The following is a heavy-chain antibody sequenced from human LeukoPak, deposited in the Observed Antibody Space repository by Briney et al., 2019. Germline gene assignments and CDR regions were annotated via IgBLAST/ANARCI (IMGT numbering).Heavy chain of an antibody. V-gene: IGHV4-59*01. Sequence: PSETPSLTCTVSGGSISSYYWSWIRQPPGKGLEWIGYIFYSGSTNYNPSLKSRVTISVDTSKNQFSLKLTSVTAADTAVYYCARDRGSGWYDFDYWGQGTLVTVSS. CDR3: ARDRGSGWYDFDY. J-gene: IGHJ4*02. CDR1: GGSISSYY. D-gene: IGHD6-19*01. CDR2: IFYSGST.